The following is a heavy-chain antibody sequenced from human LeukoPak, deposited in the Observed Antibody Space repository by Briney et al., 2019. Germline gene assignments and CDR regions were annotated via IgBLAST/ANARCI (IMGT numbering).Heavy chain of an antibody. J-gene: IGHJ4*02. CDR2: IYHSGST. Sequence: SETLSLTCTVSGGSISSYYWSWIRQPPGKGLEWIGSIYHSGSTYYNPSLKSRVTISVDTSKNQFSLKLSSVTAADTAVYYCARLYSSSCSKNWGQGTLVTVSS. CDR3: ARLYSSSCSKN. V-gene: IGHV4-59*08. CDR1: GGSISSYY. D-gene: IGHD6-13*01.